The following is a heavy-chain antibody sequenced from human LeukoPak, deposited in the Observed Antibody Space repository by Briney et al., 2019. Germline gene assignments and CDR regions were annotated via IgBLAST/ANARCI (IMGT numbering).Heavy chain of an antibody. CDR1: GFTFTSSA. CDR3: AAVGYCSSTSCYGFDY. V-gene: IGHV1-58*01. D-gene: IGHD2-2*01. Sequence: ASVKVSCKASGFTFTSSAVRWVRQARGQRLEWIGWIVVGSGNTNYAQKFQERVTITRDMSTSTAYMELSSLRSEDTAVYYCAAVGYCSSTSCYGFDYWGQGTLVTVSS. CDR2: IVVGSGNT. J-gene: IGHJ4*02.